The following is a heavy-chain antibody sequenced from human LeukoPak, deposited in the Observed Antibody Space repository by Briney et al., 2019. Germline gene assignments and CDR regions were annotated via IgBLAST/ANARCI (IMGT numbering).Heavy chain of an antibody. Sequence: SETLSLTSTVSGGSISSSSYYWSWIRQPPGKGLEWIGYIYHSGSTYYNPSLKSRVTISVDRSKNQFSLKLSSVTAADTAVYYCARGGMKWLQSTEYNWFDPWGQGTLVTVSS. J-gene: IGHJ5*02. D-gene: IGHD5-24*01. V-gene: IGHV4-30-2*01. CDR3: ARGGMKWLQSTEYNWFDP. CDR1: GGSISSSSYY. CDR2: IYHSGST.